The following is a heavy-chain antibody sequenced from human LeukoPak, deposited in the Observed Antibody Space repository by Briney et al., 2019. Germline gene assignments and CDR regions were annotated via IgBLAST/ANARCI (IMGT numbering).Heavy chain of an antibody. D-gene: IGHD2-2*01. J-gene: IGHJ5*01. Sequence: GRSLRLSCAASGFTFDDYAMHWVRQAPGKGLEWVSGISWNSGSIGYADSVKGRFTISRDNAKNSLYLQMNSLRGDDTAVYYCARGFGTSWFYSWGQGTLVTVSS. CDR1: GFTFDDYA. V-gene: IGHV3-9*01. CDR3: ARGFGTSWFYS. CDR2: ISWNSGSI.